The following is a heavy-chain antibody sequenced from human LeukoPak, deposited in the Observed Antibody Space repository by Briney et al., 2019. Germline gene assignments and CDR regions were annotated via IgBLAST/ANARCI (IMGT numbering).Heavy chain of an antibody. D-gene: IGHD3-10*01. J-gene: IGHJ4*02. CDR1: GFTFSNYA. Sequence: GGSLRLSWAASGFTFSNYAMTWVRQAPGKGLEWVSGISGIGGSTYYADSVKGRFTISRDNSKNTLYLQMNSLRAEDTAVYYCAKSPLVWFAKYYFDYWGQGTLVTVSS. V-gene: IGHV3-23*01. CDR2: ISGIGGST. CDR3: AKSPLVWFAKYYFDY.